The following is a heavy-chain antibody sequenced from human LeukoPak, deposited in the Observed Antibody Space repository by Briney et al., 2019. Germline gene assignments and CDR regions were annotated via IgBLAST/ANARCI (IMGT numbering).Heavy chain of an antibody. J-gene: IGHJ4*02. CDR2: IRYDGSNK. CDR1: GFTFSSYG. D-gene: IGHD3-22*01. CDR3: AKDRRDYYDSSGYYYSPGGY. Sequence: PGGSLRLSCAASGFTFSSYGMHWVRQAPGKGLEWVAFIRYDGSNKYYADSVKGRFTISRDNSKNTLYLQMNSLRAEDTAVYYCAKDRRDYYDSSGYYYSPGGYWGQGTLVTVSS. V-gene: IGHV3-30*02.